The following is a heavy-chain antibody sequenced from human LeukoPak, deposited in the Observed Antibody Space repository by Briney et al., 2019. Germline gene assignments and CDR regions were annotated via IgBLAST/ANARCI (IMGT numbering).Heavy chain of an antibody. Sequence: ASVKVSCKASGGTFSSYAISWVRQAPGQGLEWMGGIIPIFGTANYAQKFQGRVTITADESTSTAYMELSSLRSEDTAVYYCASHCSSTSCYPYRFDYWGQGTLVTVSS. CDR2: IIPIFGTA. V-gene: IGHV1-69*13. D-gene: IGHD2-2*01. J-gene: IGHJ4*02. CDR1: GGTFSSYA. CDR3: ASHCSSTSCYPYRFDY.